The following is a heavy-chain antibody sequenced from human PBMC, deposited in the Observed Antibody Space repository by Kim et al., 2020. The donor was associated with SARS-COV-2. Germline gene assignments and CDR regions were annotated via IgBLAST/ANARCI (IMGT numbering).Heavy chain of an antibody. CDR3: AKERRKYWSGACCH. J-gene: IGHJ1*01. Sequence: GGSLRLSCAASGFTFSRYCMHWVRQAPGKGLEWVSGIYYDGSSTYHADSVKGRFTISRDNSKNTLYLQMNNLRAEDTAVYYCAKERRKYWSGACCHW. V-gene: IGHV3-30*18. CDR1: GFTFSRYC. D-gene: IGHD2-15*01. CDR2: IYYDGSST.